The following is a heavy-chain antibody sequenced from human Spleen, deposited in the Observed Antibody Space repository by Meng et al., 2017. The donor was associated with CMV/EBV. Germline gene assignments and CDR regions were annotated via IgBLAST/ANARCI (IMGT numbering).Heavy chain of an antibody. CDR2: IKQDGSEM. D-gene: IGHD6-13*01. CDR1: RFTFSNYW. V-gene: IGHV3-7*01. Sequence: SCAASRFTFSNYWMHWVRQAPGRGLEWVANIKQDGSEMYYVDSVKGRFTISRDNAKNSLYLQMNSQRAEDTAVYYCARALGAAECSWGQGTLVTVSS. CDR3: ARALGAAECS. J-gene: IGHJ5*02.